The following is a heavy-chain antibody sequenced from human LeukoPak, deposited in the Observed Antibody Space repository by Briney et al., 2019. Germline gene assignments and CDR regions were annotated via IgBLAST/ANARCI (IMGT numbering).Heavy chain of an antibody. D-gene: IGHD5-24*01. CDR2: FGSDLSFR. V-gene: IGHV3-21*01. Sequence: GGSLRLSCAGSGCTFSHYSMNWVRQAPGKGLEGVGSFGSDLSFRSVADSLKGRFTISRDNAENSLYLHMNSLRAEDTAIYYCARDRLGDGYIREFDSWGQGTLVIVSS. CDR3: ARDRLGDGYIREFDS. CDR1: GCTFSHYS. J-gene: IGHJ4*02.